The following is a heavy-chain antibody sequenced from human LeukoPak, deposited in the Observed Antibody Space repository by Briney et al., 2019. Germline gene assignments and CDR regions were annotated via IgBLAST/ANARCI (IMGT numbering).Heavy chain of an antibody. D-gene: IGHD5-24*01. CDR1: GYNFTSYW. CDR2: IYPGDSDT. CDR3: ARGVEMATLNAFDI. V-gene: IGHV5-51*01. J-gene: IGHJ3*02. Sequence: GESQKISCKGSGYNFTSYWIGWVRQMPGKGLEWMGIIYPGDSDTRYSPSFQGQVTISADKSISTAYLQWSSLRASDTAMHYCARGVEMATLNAFDIWGQGTMVTVSS.